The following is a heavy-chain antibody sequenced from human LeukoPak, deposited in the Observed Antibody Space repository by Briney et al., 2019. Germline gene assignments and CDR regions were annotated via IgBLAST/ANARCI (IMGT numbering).Heavy chain of an antibody. D-gene: IGHD6-13*01. CDR1: GYTFTSYD. J-gene: IGHJ6*03. CDR2: MNPNNGNT. V-gene: IGHV1-18*01. CDR3: ARVGDSSSWNYYYYYYMDV. Sequence: GASVKVSCKASGYTFTSYDINWVRQATGQGLEWMGWMNPNNGNTNYAQKLQGRVTMTTDTSTSTAYMELRSLRSDDTAVYYCARVGDSSSWNYYYYYYMDVWGKGTTVTVSS.